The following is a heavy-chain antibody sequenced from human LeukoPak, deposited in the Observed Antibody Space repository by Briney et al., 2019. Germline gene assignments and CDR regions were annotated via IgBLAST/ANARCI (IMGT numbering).Heavy chain of an antibody. CDR2: IYYSGST. CDR1: GGSISSYY. D-gene: IGHD3-10*01. CDR3: ARGRRGFLGGDPFRGDAYDI. J-gene: IGHJ3*02. V-gene: IGHV4-59*01. Sequence: SETLSLTCTVSGGSISSYYWSWIRQPPGKGLEWIGYIYYSGSTNYNPSLKSRVTISVDTSKNQFSLKLSSVTAADTAVYYCARGRRGFLGGDPFRGDAYDIWGQGTLVTVSS.